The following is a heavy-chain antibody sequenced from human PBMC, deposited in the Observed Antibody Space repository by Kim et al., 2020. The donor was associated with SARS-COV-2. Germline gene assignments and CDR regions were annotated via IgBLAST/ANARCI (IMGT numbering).Heavy chain of an antibody. D-gene: IGHD3-10*01. CDR3: ARVGRDDVVRGVTPLDY. CDR1: GGSFSGYY. J-gene: IGHJ4*02. V-gene: IGHV4-34*01. Sequence: SETLSLTCAVYGGSFSGYYWSWIRQPPGKGLEWIGEINHSGSTNYNPSLKSRVTISVDTSKNQFSLKLSSVTAADTAVYYCARVGRDDVVRGVTPLDYWGQGTLVTVSS. CDR2: INHSGST.